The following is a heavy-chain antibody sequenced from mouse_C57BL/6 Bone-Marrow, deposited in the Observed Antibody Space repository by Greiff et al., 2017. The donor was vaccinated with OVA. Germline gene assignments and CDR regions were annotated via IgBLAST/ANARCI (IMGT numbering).Heavy chain of an antibody. CDR2: IYPGDGDT. Sequence: VQLQQSGPDLVKPGASVKISCKASGYAFSSSWMNWVKQRPGKGLEWIGRIYPGDGDTNYNGKFKGKATLTADKSSSTAYMQLSSLTSEDSAVYFCARHEDGYYASYFDYWGQGTTLTVSS. J-gene: IGHJ2*01. V-gene: IGHV1-82*01. CDR3: ARHEDGYYASYFDY. CDR1: GYAFSSSW. D-gene: IGHD2-3*01.